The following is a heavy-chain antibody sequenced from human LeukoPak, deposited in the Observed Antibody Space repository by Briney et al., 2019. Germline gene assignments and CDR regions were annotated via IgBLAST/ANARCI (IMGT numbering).Heavy chain of an antibody. Sequence: GRSLRLSCAASGFTFSSYGMHWVRQAPGKGLEWVAVISYDGGNKYYADSVKGRFTISRDNSKNTLYLQMNSLRAEDTAVYYCANSDVAYSKNWGQGTLVTVSS. J-gene: IGHJ4*02. CDR2: ISYDGGNK. D-gene: IGHD2-15*01. CDR1: GFTFSSYG. CDR3: ANSDVAYSKN. V-gene: IGHV3-30*18.